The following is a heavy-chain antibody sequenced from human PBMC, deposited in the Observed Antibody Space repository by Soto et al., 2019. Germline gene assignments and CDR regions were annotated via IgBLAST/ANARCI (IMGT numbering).Heavy chain of an antibody. D-gene: IGHD3-3*01. V-gene: IGHV1-46*01. CDR2: INPKSGST. Sequence: GASVKVSCKASGYTFTSYFIHWVRQAPGQGLEWMGIINPKSGSTSYAQTFQGRVTMTRDTSTSTVYMEVSSLRSDDTAVYYCAREIQSYDFWSGYCVYWGQGTLVTAPQ. CDR1: GYTFTSYF. CDR3: AREIQSYDFWSGYCVY. J-gene: IGHJ4*02.